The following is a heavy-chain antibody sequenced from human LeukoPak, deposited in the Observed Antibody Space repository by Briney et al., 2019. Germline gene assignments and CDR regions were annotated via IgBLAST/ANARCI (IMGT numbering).Heavy chain of an antibody. CDR3: AKVPYYDILTGYYLDY. CDR2: ISGSGGST. CDR1: GFTFSSYG. Sequence: GGSLRLSCAASGFTFSSYGMSWVRQAPGKGLEWVSAISGSGGSTYYADSVKGRFTISRDNSKNTLYLQMNSLRAEDTAVYYCAKVPYYDILTGYYLDYWGQGTLVTVSS. V-gene: IGHV3-23*01. J-gene: IGHJ4*02. D-gene: IGHD3-9*01.